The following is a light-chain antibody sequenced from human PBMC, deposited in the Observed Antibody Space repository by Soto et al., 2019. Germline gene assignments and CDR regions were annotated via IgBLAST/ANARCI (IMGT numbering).Light chain of an antibody. CDR3: QQYNNWART. Sequence: EIVMTQSPATLSVSPGERATLSCRASQRFSSNLAWYQQKPGQAPRLLIYGASTRATGIPARFSGSGSGTEFTLTISSLQSEDFAVYYCQQYNNWARTFGQGTKVEIK. V-gene: IGKV3-15*01. J-gene: IGKJ1*01. CDR1: QRFSSN. CDR2: GAS.